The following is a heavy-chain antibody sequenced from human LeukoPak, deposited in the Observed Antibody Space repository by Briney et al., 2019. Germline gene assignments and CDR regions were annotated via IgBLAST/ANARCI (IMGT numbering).Heavy chain of an antibody. CDR2: INHSGST. Sequence: PSETLSLTCTVSGGSISSSSYYWGWIRQPPGKGLEWIGEINHSGSTNYNPSLKSRVTISVDTSKNQFSLKLSSVTAADTAVYYCARGDIVVVPAAMYYYYMDVWGKGTTVTISS. V-gene: IGHV4-39*07. D-gene: IGHD2-2*01. CDR3: ARGDIVVVPAAMYYYYMDV. CDR1: GGSISSSSYY. J-gene: IGHJ6*03.